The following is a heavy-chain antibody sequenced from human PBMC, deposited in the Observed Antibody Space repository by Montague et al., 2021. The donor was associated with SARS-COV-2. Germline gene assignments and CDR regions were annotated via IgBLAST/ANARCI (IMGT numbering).Heavy chain of an antibody. D-gene: IGHD3-16*01. J-gene: IGHJ6*03. Sequence: GDTDHTPSLKSRVTVSEDTSQNQFSLRLSSVAAADTALYYCARYYERSLDVCGKGTTVT. CDR2: GDT. CDR3: ARYYERSLDV. V-gene: IGHV4-59*10.